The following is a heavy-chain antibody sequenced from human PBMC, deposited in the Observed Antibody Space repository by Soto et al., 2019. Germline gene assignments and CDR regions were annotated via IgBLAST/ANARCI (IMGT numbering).Heavy chain of an antibody. V-gene: IGHV3-21*01. J-gene: IGHJ4*02. CDR2: ISSSSSYI. Sequence: PGGSLRLSCAASGFTFSSYSMNWVRQAPGKGLEWVSSISSSSSYIYYADSVKGRFTISRDNAKNSLYLQMNSLRAEDTAVYYCARAPSYCSSPSCRLDYWGQGTLVTVSS. D-gene: IGHD2-2*01. CDR1: GFTFSSYS. CDR3: ARAPSYCSSPSCRLDY.